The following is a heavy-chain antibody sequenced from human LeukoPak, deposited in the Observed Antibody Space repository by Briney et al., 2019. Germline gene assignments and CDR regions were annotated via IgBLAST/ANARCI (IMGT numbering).Heavy chain of an antibody. V-gene: IGHV3-21*01. Sequence: GGSLRLSCAASGFTFRSYSMNWVRQAPGKGLEWVSSISSSSSYIYYADSVKGRFTISRDNAKNSLYLQMNSLRAEDTAVYYCARVLLSAGGVLDYWGQGTLVTVSS. J-gene: IGHJ4*02. CDR1: GFTFRSYS. D-gene: IGHD3-16*01. CDR3: ARVLLSAGGVLDY. CDR2: ISSSSSYI.